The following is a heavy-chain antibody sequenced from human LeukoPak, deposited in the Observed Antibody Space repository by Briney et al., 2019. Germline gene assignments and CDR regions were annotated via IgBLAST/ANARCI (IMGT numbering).Heavy chain of an antibody. Sequence: GGSLRLSCVASGFTFSSSWMNWVRQAPGKGLEWVANIKGDGSVQSYVDSVKGRFTISRDNSKNTLYLQMNSLRAEDTAVYYCAKVGYCSSTSCYDAFDIWGQGTMVTVSS. CDR2: IKGDGSVQ. J-gene: IGHJ3*02. V-gene: IGHV3-7*05. CDR1: GFTFSSSW. CDR3: AKVGYCSSTSCYDAFDI. D-gene: IGHD2-2*01.